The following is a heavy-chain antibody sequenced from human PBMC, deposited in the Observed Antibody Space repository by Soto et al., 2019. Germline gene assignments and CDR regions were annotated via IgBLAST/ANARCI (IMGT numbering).Heavy chain of an antibody. Sequence: SLRLSCAASGFTVSSNYMSWVRQAPGKGLEWVSVIYGGSSTYYADSVKGRFTISRHNSKNTLYLQMNSLRAEDTAVYYCARTRYCTNGVCLYYFDYWGQGTLVTVSS. CDR1: GFTVSSNY. CDR2: IYGGSST. D-gene: IGHD2-8*01. J-gene: IGHJ4*02. CDR3: ARTRYCTNGVCLYYFDY. V-gene: IGHV3-53*04.